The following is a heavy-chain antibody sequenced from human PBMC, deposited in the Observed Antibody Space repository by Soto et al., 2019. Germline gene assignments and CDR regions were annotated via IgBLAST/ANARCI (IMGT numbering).Heavy chain of an antibody. CDR2: IIPILGIA. Sequence: QVQLVQSGAEVKKPGSSVKVSCKASGGTFSSYTISWVRQAPGQGLEWMGRIIPILGIANYAQKFQGRVTITADKSTGTAYMELSSLRSEDTAVYYCASWGGYCSSTSCYARYYYMDVWGKGTTVTVSS. V-gene: IGHV1-69*02. CDR3: ASWGGYCSSTSCYARYYYMDV. CDR1: GGTFSSYT. J-gene: IGHJ6*03. D-gene: IGHD2-2*01.